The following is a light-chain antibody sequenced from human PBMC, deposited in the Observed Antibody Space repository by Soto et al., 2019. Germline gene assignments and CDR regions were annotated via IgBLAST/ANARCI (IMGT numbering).Light chain of an antibody. CDR3: QQYYDNPWT. V-gene: IGKV4-1*01. CDR2: WAS. J-gene: IGKJ1*01. Sequence: DIVRTQSPESLAVSLGERASINCKSSQNVFYSSNNKDFLAWYQQKPGQPPKLLIYWASTRQSGVPDRFSGSGAGTDFTLTIDRLQAEDVAVYYCQQYYDNPWTFGQGTKVEIK. CDR1: QNVFYSSNNKDF.